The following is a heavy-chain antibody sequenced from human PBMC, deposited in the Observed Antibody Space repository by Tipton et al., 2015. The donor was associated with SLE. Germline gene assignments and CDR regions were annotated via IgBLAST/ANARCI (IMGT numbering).Heavy chain of an antibody. CDR2: IYYTGTTT. D-gene: IGHD5-18*01. J-gene: IGHJ5*02. Sequence: TLSLTCTVSGGSVSSSSKYLAWIRQPPGKGLEWIGGIYYTGTTTYYNSFLKSRVTMSVDTSKNQFSLRLTSVIAADTAVYYCARLHGYSYGLNWFDPWGQGTLISVSS. CDR1: GGSVSSSSKY. CDR3: ARLHGYSYGLNWFDP. V-gene: IGHV4-39*07.